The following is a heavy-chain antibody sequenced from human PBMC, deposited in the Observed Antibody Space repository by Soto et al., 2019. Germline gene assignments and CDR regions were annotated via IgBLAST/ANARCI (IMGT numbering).Heavy chain of an antibody. CDR3: AKGKYYYGSGSYKDNWFDP. CDR1: GFTFSSYG. D-gene: IGHD3-10*01. Sequence: GGSLRLSCAASGFTFSSYGMHWVRQAPGKGLEWVAVISYDGSNKYYADSVKGRFTISRDNSKNTLYLQMNSLRAEDTAVYYCAKGKYYYGSGSYKDNWFDPWGQGTLVTV. J-gene: IGHJ5*02. V-gene: IGHV3-30*18. CDR2: ISYDGSNK.